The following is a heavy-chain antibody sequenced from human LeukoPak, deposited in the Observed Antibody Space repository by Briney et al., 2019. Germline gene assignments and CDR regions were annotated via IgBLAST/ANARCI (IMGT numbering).Heavy chain of an antibody. CDR1: GGSITCSY. V-gene: IGHV4-59*01. Sequence: SLSLAFTVSGGSITCSYWSWLRQPPGKGLEYIGYIYYSGSTNYNPSLKSRVTISVDTSKNQFSLKLISVTAADTAVYYCATAGPISGRHNYFDSWGQGTLVTVSS. J-gene: IGHJ4*02. D-gene: IGHD3-10*01. CDR3: ATAGPISGRHNYFDS. CDR2: IYYSGST.